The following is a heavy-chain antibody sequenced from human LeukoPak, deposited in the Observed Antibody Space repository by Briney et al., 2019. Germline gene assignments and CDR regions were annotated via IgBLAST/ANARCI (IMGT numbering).Heavy chain of an antibody. CDR3: ARDFDGSGVSDY. CDR2: ISYDGSNK. Sequence: GGSLRLSCSASGFTFITYAMHWVRQAPGKGLEWVAVISYDGSNKYYADSVKGRFTISRDNSKNTLYLQMNSLRAEDTAVYYCARDFDGSGVSDYWGQGTLVTVSS. D-gene: IGHD3-10*01. V-gene: IGHV3-30-3*01. CDR1: GFTFITYA. J-gene: IGHJ4*02.